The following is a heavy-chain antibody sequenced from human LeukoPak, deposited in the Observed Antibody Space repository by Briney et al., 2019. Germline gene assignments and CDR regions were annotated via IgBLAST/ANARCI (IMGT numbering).Heavy chain of an antibody. V-gene: IGHV4-59*01. J-gene: IGHJ4*02. CDR3: ARAGTIGVVPALFDY. D-gene: IGHD2-2*01. CDR2: IYYSGST. Sequence: GSLRLSFGASALTFINYNMNWVPQATGEGREWIGYIYYSGSTNCNPSLKSRVTISVDTSKNQFSLKLSSVTAADTAVYYCARAGTIGVVPALFDYWGQGTLVTVSS. CDR1: ALTFINYN.